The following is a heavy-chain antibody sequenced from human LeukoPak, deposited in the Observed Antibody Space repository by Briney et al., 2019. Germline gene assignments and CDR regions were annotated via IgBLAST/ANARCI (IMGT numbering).Heavy chain of an antibody. D-gene: IGHD6-19*01. J-gene: IGHJ5*02. CDR1: GFSLSTSGVG. CDR2: IYWDDDK. CDR3: AHRRGGRGRSSGWYWFDP. Sequence: SGPTLVKPTQTLTLTCTFSGFSLSTSGVGVGWIRQPPGKALEWLALIYWDDDKRYSPSLKSRLTITKDTSKNQVVLTMTNMDPVDTATYYCAHRRGGRGRSSGWYWFDPWGQGTLVTVSS. V-gene: IGHV2-5*02.